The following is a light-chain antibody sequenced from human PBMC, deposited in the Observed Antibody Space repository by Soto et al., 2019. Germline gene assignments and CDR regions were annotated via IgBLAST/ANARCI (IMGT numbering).Light chain of an antibody. V-gene: IGKV3-15*01. Sequence: EIVMTQSPATLSVSPGERATLSCRASQSVSSNLACYQQKPGQAPRLLIYGASPSATGSPARLRASGHGTDFTLSISSLQFKDFAVYYFQQKNNWPSWTSGQGTKL. CDR3: QQKNNWPSWT. CDR1: QSVSSN. J-gene: IGKJ1*01. CDR2: GAS.